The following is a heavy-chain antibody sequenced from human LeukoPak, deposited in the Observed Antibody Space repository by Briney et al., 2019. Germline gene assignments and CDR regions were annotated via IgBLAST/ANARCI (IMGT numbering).Heavy chain of an antibody. CDR3: TKDYCGKFCSAV. D-gene: IGHD3-9*01. J-gene: IGHJ6*02. Sequence: GGSLRLSCAASGFTFSAFGMNWVRQAPGKGLEWVSTITKSGDSTYYVDSVKGRFTISRDNSKNTLYLQLNSLRAEDTAKYYCTKDYCGKFCSAVWGQGTTVTVSS. V-gene: IGHV3-23*01. CDR1: GFTFSAFG. CDR2: ITKSGDST.